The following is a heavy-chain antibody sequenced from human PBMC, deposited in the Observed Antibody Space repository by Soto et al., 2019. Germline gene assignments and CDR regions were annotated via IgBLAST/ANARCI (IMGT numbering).Heavy chain of an antibody. Sequence: ASVKVSCKASGYTFTSYGISWVRQAPGQGLEWMGWINPNSGGTNYAQKFQGWVTMTRDTPISTAYMELSRLRSDDTAVYYCARGVLMVYSDYYYMDVWGKGTTVTVSS. CDR1: GYTFTSYG. CDR3: ARGVLMVYSDYYYMDV. V-gene: IGHV1-2*04. D-gene: IGHD2-8*01. CDR2: INPNSGGT. J-gene: IGHJ6*03.